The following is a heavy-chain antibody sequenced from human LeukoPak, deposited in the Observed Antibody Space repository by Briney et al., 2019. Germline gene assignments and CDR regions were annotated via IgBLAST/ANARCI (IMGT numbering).Heavy chain of an antibody. V-gene: IGHV4-39*01. CDR1: GGSISSSSFN. Sequence: PWETLSLTCTVSGGSISSSSFNWGWIRQPPGKGLEWYGSSYYSGSTYYNPSLKSRVTISVDTSKNQFSLKLSSVTAADTAVYYCARQGDIVVVPAAMSYYFDYWGQGTLVTVSS. CDR2: SYYSGST. D-gene: IGHD2-2*01. J-gene: IGHJ4*02. CDR3: ARQGDIVVVPAAMSYYFDY.